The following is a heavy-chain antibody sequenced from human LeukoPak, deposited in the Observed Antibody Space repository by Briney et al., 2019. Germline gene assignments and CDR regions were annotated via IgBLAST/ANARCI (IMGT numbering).Heavy chain of an antibody. J-gene: IGHJ4*02. CDR1: GFTFSSYS. V-gene: IGHV3-30*02. Sequence: GGSLRLSCAASGFTFSSYSMNWVRQAPGKGLEWVAFIRYDGSNKYYADSVKGRFTISRDNSKNTLYLQMNSLRAEDTAVYYCAKDTVRPDFFDYWGQGTLVTVSS. D-gene: IGHD3-10*01. CDR3: AKDTVRPDFFDY. CDR2: IRYDGSNK.